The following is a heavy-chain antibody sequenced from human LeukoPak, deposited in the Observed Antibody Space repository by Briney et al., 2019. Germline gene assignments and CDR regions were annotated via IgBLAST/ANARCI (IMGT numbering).Heavy chain of an antibody. CDR2: IYYSGST. CDR3: ARSGSGGYNWFDP. V-gene: IGHV4-39*07. J-gene: IGHJ5*02. CDR1: GGSISSSSYY. D-gene: IGHD3-10*01. Sequence: SETLSLTCTVSGGSISSSSYYWGWIRQPPGKGLEWIGSIYYSGSTYYNPSLKSRVTISVDTSKNQFSLKLSSVTAADTAVYYCARSGSGGYNWFDPWGQGTLVTVSS.